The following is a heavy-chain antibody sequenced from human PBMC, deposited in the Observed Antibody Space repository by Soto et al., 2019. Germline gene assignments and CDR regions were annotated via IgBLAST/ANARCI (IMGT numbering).Heavy chain of an antibody. Sequence: QVQLQESGPGLVKPSETLSLTCTVSGGSISSYYWSWIRQPPGKGLEWIGYIYYSGSTNYNPSLKSRVTISVDTSKNQFSLKLSSVTAADTAVYYCARGKVAATPYYYYYYMDVWGNGTTVTVSS. CDR3: ARGKVAATPYYYYYYMDV. J-gene: IGHJ6*03. V-gene: IGHV4-59*01. CDR2: IYYSGST. CDR1: GGSISSYY. D-gene: IGHD2-15*01.